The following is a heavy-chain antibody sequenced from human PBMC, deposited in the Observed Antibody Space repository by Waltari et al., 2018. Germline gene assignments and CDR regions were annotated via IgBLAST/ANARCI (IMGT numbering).Heavy chain of an antibody. D-gene: IGHD3-16*01. J-gene: IGHJ4*02. Sequence: VRLQESGPGLVKSSQTLSLTCSASGDSLTSGSYYGGWLRPAAGKGLEYIARISKTGTPSYNPSLERRVTILIDTSKNECSLKIDSVTAADTAVYYCARLEHLSCRVLWGQGTLVTVSS. CDR2: ISKTGTP. CDR1: GDSLTSGSYY. V-gene: IGHV4-61*02. CDR3: ARLEHLSCRVL.